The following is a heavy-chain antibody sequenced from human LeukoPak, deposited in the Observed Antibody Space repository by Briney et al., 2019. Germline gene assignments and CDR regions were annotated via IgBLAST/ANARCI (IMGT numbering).Heavy chain of an antibody. V-gene: IGHV5-51*01. CDR1: GYSFTDYW. D-gene: IGHD3-10*01. CDR2: IYPGDPEI. J-gene: IGHJ6*03. CDR3: ARVREVRGGRHYYIDA. Sequence: GESLKIPCKGSGYSFTDYWIGWVRQMPGKGLELMGIIYPGDPEIRYSPSFEGQVTISADKSISTAYLQWSSLKASDTAMYYCARVREVRGGRHYYIDAWGKGTTVTVSS.